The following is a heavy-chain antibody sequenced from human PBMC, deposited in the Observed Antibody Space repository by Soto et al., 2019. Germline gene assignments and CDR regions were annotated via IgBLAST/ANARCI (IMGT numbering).Heavy chain of an antibody. D-gene: IGHD3-3*01. CDR1: GGSVSSGSYY. V-gene: IGHV4-61*01. J-gene: IGHJ6*02. Sequence: SETLSLTCTVSGGSVSSGSYYWSWIRQPPGKGLEWIGYIYYSGSTNYNPSLKSRVTISVDTSKNQFSLQLSSVTAADTAVYYCARGDTIFGVVIPPLGGMDVWGQGTTVTVSS. CDR3: ARGDTIFGVVIPPLGGMDV. CDR2: IYYSGST.